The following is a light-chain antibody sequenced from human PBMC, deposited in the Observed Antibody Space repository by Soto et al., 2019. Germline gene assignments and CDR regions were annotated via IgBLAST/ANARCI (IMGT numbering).Light chain of an antibody. J-gene: IGLJ1*01. CDR3: QSYDSSLSGYV. CDR1: SSNIGAGYE. CDR2: ENN. Sequence: QSALTQPPSASGSPGQSVTISCTGSSSNIGAGYEAHWYQQVPGTAPKLLIYENNNRPSGVPDRFSGSKSDTSASLAITGLQVGVEAEYYCQSYDSSLSGYVFGTGTKVTV. V-gene: IGLV1-40*01.